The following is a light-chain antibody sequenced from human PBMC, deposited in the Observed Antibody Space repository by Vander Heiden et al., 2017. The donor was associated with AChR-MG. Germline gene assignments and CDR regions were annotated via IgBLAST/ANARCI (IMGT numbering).Light chain of an antibody. CDR2: YDD. Sequence: QSVLTQPPSASAAPRQRVTISCSGSSSNIGNNAVNWYQQLPGKAPKLLIYYDDLLPSGVADRFSGSKSGTSASLAISGLQSEDEADYYCAAWDDSLNGHVFGGGTKLTVL. CDR3: AAWDDSLNGHV. CDR1: SSNIGNNA. V-gene: IGLV1-36*01. J-gene: IGLJ3*02.